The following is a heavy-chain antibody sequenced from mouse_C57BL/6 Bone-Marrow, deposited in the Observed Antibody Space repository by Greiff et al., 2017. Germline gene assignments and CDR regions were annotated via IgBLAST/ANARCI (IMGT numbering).Heavy chain of an antibody. V-gene: IGHV1-61*01. Sequence: QVQLQQPGAELVRPGSSVKLSCKASGYTFTSYWMDWVKQRPGQGLEWIGNIYPSDSETHYNQKFKDKATLTVDKSSSTAYMQLSSLTSEDSAVYDCARSFYDSNFYWGQGTTLTVSS. J-gene: IGHJ2*01. CDR2: IYPSDSET. CDR1: GYTFTSYW. CDR3: ARSFYDSNFY. D-gene: IGHD2-5*01.